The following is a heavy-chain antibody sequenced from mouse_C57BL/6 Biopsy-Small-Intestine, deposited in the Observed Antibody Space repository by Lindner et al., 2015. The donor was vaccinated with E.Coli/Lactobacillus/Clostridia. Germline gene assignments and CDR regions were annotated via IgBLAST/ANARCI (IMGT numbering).Heavy chain of an antibody. CDR3: AFYDYVFFSMDY. Sequence: VQLQESGPELVKPGASVKISCKASGYAFSSSWMNWVKQRPGKGLERIGRIYPGDGDTNYNGKFKGKATLTADKSSSTAYIQLSSLTSEDSAVYFCAFYDYVFFSMDYWGQGTSVTVSS. CDR2: IYPGDGDT. V-gene: IGHV1-82*01. CDR1: GYAFSSSW. D-gene: IGHD2-4*01. J-gene: IGHJ4*01.